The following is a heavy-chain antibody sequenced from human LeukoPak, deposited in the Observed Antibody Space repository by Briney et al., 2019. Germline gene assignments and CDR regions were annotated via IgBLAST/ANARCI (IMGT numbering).Heavy chain of an antibody. J-gene: IGHJ6*02. CDR2: IYYSGST. V-gene: IGHV4-59*01. D-gene: IGHD1-26*01. Sequence: SETLSLTCTVSGGSISNYWSWLRQPPGKGLEWIGYIYYSGSTNYNPSLKSRVTISVDTSRNQFSLKLSSVTAADTAVYYCARGGTVRNGMDVWGQGTTVTVSS. CDR3: ARGGTVRNGMDV. CDR1: GGSISNY.